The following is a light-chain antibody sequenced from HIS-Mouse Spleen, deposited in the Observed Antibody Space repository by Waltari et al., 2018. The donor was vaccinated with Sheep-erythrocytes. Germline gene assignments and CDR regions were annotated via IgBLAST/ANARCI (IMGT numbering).Light chain of an antibody. J-gene: IGKJ4*01. CDR2: LGS. CDR3: MQALQTPLT. V-gene: IGKV2-28*01. CDR1: QSLLHSNGYNY. Sequence: DIVMTQSPLSLPVTPGEPVSTSCRSSQSLLHSNGYNYLDWYLQKPGQSPQLLIYLGSTRASGVPDRFSGSGSGTDFTLKISRVEAEDVGVYYCMQALQTPLTFGGGTKVEIK.